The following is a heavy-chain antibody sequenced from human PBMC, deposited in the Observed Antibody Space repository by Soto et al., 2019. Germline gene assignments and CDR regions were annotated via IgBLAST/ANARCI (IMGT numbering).Heavy chain of an antibody. CDR2: ISSSSSYI. CDR3: ARDKADYDFWSSYYTVAYYFDF. CDR1: GFTFSSYS. D-gene: IGHD3-3*01. J-gene: IGHJ4*02. Sequence: PGGSLRLSCAASGFTFSSYSMNWVRQAPGKGLEWVSSISSSSSYIYYADSVKGRFTISRDNAKNSLYLQMNSLRAEDTAVYYCARDKADYDFWSSYYTVAYYFDFWGQGTLVTVSS. V-gene: IGHV3-21*01.